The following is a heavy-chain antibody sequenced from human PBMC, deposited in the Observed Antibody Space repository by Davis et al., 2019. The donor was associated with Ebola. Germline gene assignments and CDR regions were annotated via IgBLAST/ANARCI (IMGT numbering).Heavy chain of an antibody. V-gene: IGHV1-8*01. CDR1: GYTFTTYD. Sequence: ASVKVSCRASGYTFTTYDINWVRQATGQGLEWMGWMNPDSGNTGYAQKFQGRVTMTRDTSITTAYMELSSLGSDDTAVDYCTRGIARRRSGSWFDPWGQGTPVTVSS. D-gene: IGHD2-15*01. CDR2: MNPDSGNT. J-gene: IGHJ5*02. CDR3: TRGIARRRSGSWFDP.